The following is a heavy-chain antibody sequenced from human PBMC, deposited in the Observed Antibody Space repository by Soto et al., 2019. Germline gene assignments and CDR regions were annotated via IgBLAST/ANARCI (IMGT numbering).Heavy chain of an antibody. D-gene: IGHD6-19*01. CDR3: VRKSSGAFDI. CDR2: TYYRSKWGT. V-gene: IGHV6-1*01. Sequence: PSQTLSLTCALSGDSISSNSVAWNWIRQSPSRGLEWLGRTYYRSKWGTDYAVSVKSRITINPDTSKNQFSLQLNSVTPEDTAVYYCVRKSSGAFDIWGQGTMVTVSS. J-gene: IGHJ3*02. CDR1: GDSISSNSVA.